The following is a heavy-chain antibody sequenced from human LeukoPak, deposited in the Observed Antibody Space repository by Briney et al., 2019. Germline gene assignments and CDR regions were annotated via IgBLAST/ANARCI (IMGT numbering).Heavy chain of an antibody. Sequence: GGSLRLSCAASGFTFSSYWMHWVRQAPGKGLVWVSRINSDGSSTSYADSVKGRFTISRDNAKDTLYLQMNSLRAEDTAVYYCARGGLGYNWNDPLDYWGQGSLVTVSS. D-gene: IGHD1-20*01. J-gene: IGHJ4*02. V-gene: IGHV3-74*01. CDR2: INSDGSST. CDR3: ARGGLGYNWNDPLDY. CDR1: GFTFSSYW.